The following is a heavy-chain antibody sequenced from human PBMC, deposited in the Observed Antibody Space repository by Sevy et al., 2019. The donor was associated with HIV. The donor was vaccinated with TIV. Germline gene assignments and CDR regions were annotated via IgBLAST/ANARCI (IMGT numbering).Heavy chain of an antibody. CDR2: ISYDGSNK. CDR1: GFTFSSYG. V-gene: IGHV3-30*18. D-gene: IGHD2-2*02. J-gene: IGHJ3*02. CDR3: VKGARYTIPNDAFDI. Sequence: GGSLRLSCAASGFTFSSYGMHWVRQAPGKGLEWVAVISYDGSNKYYADSVKGRFTISRDNSKNTLYLQMNSLRAEDTALYYCVKGARYTIPNDAFDIWGQGTMVTVSS.